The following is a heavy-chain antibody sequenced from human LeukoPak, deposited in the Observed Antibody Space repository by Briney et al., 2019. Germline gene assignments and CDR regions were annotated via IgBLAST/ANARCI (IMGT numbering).Heavy chain of an antibody. D-gene: IGHD4-17*01. V-gene: IGHV3-15*01. CDR2: IKSKTDGATA. J-gene: IGHJ4*02. CDR1: GFTFGSYA. Sequence: GGSLRLSCAASGFTFGSYAMSWVRQAPGKGLDWVGRIKSKTDGATADYAAPVKGRFTISRDDSKNTLYLQMNSLKTEDTAVYYCATGPDYGDYFDCWGQGSLVTVSS. CDR3: ATGPDYGDYFDC.